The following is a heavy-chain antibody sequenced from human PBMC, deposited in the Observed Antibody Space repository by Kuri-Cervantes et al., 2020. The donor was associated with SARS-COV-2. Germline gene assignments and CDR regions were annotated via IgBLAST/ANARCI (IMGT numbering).Heavy chain of an antibody. V-gene: IGHV2-70*11. J-gene: IGHJ6*03. CDR3: ARIQDYYYMDV. Sequence: TLSLTCTVSGGSISSYYWTWIRQPPGKALEWLARIGWHDDEYYSTSLKTRLTISKDTSKNQVVLTMTNMDPVDTGTYYCARIQDYYYMDVWGTGTTVTVSS. CDR2: IGWHDDE. CDR1: GGSISSYYW.